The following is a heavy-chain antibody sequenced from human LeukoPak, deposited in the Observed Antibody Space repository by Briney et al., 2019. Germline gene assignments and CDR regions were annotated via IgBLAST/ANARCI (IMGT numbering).Heavy chain of an antibody. CDR3: AGGYGSGSYHRDY. V-gene: IGHV4-4*02. CDR1: GGSISSSNW. Sequence: SETLSLTCAVSGGSISSSNWWSWVRQPPGKGLEWIGYIYYSGSTNYNPSLKSRVTISVDRSKNQFSLKLSSVTAADTAVYYCAGGYGSGSYHRDYWGQGTLVTVSS. CDR2: IYYSGST. D-gene: IGHD3-10*01. J-gene: IGHJ4*02.